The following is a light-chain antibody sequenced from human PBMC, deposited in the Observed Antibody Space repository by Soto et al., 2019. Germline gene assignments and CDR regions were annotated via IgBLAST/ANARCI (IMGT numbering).Light chain of an antibody. CDR3: QQRSNWPPLT. Sequence: EIVLTQSPATLSLSPGERATLSCRASQSISSYLAWYQQKPGQATRLLIYDTSNRATGIPARFSGSGSGTDFTLTISSLEPEDFAVYYCQQRSNWPPLTFGGGTKVEIK. V-gene: IGKV3-11*01. CDR2: DTS. J-gene: IGKJ4*01. CDR1: QSISSY.